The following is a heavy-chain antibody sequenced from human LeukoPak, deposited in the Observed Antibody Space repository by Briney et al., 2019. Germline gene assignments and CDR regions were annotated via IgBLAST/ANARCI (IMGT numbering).Heavy chain of an antibody. CDR2: IKQDGSVK. D-gene: IGHD2/OR15-2a*01. Sequence: GGSLRLSCAASGFTFTRNWMTWVRQAPGKGLEWLADIKQDGSVKYYLGSVKGRFTISRDNDQNSLYLQMNSLRVEDTAVYYCARHMSDYLSTGAPIDVWGQGTTVTVSS. J-gene: IGHJ6*02. V-gene: IGHV3-7*01. CDR3: ARHMSDYLSTGAPIDV. CDR1: GFTFTRNW.